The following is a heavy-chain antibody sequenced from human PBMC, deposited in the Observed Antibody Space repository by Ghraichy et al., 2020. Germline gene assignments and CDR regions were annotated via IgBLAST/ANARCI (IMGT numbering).Heavy chain of an antibody. J-gene: IGHJ6*02. CDR1: GFTFSSYS. CDR2: ISSSSSYI. V-gene: IGHV3-21*01. CDR3: ARDQSGGEWELLNYYYYGMDV. D-gene: IGHD1-26*01. Sequence: GGSLRLSCAASGFTFSSYSMNWVRQAPGKGLEWVSSISSSSSYIYYADSVKGRFTISRDNAKNSLYLQMNSLRAEDTAVYYCARDQSGGEWELLNYYYYGMDVWGQGTTVTVSS.